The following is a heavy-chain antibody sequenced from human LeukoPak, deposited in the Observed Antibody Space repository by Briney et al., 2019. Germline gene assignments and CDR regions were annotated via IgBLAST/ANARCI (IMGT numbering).Heavy chain of an antibody. Sequence: PGGSLRLSCAAFGFTFSSYGMHWVRQAPGKGLEWVAFIRYDGSNKYYADSVKGRFTISRDNSKNTLYLQMNSLRAEDTAVYYCAKPLGYSGYVFDYWGQGTLVTVSS. CDR3: AKPLGYSGYVFDY. CDR2: IRYDGSNK. V-gene: IGHV3-30*02. CDR1: GFTFSSYG. J-gene: IGHJ4*02. D-gene: IGHD5-12*01.